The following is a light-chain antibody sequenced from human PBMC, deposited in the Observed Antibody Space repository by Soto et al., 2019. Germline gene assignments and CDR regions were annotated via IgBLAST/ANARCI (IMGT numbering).Light chain of an antibody. Sequence: QSVLTQPASVSGSPGQSITISCTGTSSDVGGYNYVSWYQQYPGKAPKLMIFGVSDRPSGVSNRFSGSKSGNTASLTISGLQAEDEADYYCSSYKTSSTVVVFGRGTKLTVL. CDR2: GVS. CDR3: SSYKTSSTVVV. J-gene: IGLJ3*02. CDR1: SSDVGGYNY. V-gene: IGLV2-14*01.